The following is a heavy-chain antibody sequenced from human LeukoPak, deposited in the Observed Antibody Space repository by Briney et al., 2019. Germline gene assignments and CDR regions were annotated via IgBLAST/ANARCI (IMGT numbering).Heavy chain of an antibody. J-gene: IGHJ4*02. D-gene: IGHD5-18*01. CDR1: GFTFNSYV. Sequence: PGGSLRLSCAASGFTFNSYVINWVRQAPGKGVEWVSVIYNGGSTYYADSVKGRFTISRDNSKNTLYLQMNSLRAEDTAVYYCAKVRGYTYGDDYWGQGTLVTVSS. V-gene: IGHV3-23*03. CDR3: AKVRGYTYGDDY. CDR2: IYNGGST.